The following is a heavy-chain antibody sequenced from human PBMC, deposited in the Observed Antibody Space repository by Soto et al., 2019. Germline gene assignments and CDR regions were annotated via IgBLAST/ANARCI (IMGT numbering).Heavy chain of an antibody. CDR2: IIPIFGTA. CDR3: ARESRYCSSGSCYFLPGIDY. V-gene: IGHV1-69*12. CDR1: GGTFSSYA. D-gene: IGHD2-15*01. Sequence: QVQLVQSGAEVKKPGSSVKVSCKASGGTFSSYAISWVRQAPGQGLEWMGGIIPIFGTANYAQKFQGRVTITADESTSTAYIELSSLRSEDTAVYYCARESRYCSSGSCYFLPGIDYWGQGTLVTVSS. J-gene: IGHJ4*02.